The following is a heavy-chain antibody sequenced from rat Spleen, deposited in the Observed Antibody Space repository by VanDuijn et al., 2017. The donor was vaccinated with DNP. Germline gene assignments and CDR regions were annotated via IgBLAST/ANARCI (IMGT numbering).Heavy chain of an antibody. Sequence: EVQLVESGGGLVQPGRSLQLSCAASGFTFSDCAMAWVRQAPTKGLEWVASITSSVGSTYYPDSVKGRFTISRDNAKNTQYLQMNSLRSEDTATYYCATLTTEGIVRIPWFAYWGQGTLVTVSS. V-gene: IGHV5S13*01. D-gene: IGHD1-11*01. CDR1: GFTFSDCA. CDR3: ATLTTEGIVRIPWFAY. CDR2: ITSSVGST. J-gene: IGHJ3*01.